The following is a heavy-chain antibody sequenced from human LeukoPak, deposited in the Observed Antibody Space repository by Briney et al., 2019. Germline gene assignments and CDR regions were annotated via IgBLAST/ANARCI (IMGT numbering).Heavy chain of an antibody. V-gene: IGHV1-46*01. CDR2: INPTSGST. Sequence: GASVKVSCKASGYTFTTLDINWVRQAPGQGLEWMGIINPTSGSTTYAQNFQGRVIMTRDTSTSTVYMELTSLRSDDTAVYYCARDSIPAHPRDSWSGYYCDWGQGTLVTVSS. CDR1: GYTFTTLD. D-gene: IGHD3-3*01. J-gene: IGHJ4*02. CDR3: ARDSIPAHPRDSWSGYYCD.